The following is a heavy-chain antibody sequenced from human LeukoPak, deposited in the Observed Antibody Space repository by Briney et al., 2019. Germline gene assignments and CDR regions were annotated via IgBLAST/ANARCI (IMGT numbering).Heavy chain of an antibody. D-gene: IGHD3-3*01. CDR3: ARAGTIFGVVIPQRAFDI. Sequence: SETLSLTCTVSGGSISSSSYYWGWIRQPPGKGLEWIGSIYYSGSTYYNPSLKSRVTISVDTSKNQFSLKLSSVTAADTAVYYCARAGTIFGVVIPQRAFDIWGHGTMVTVSS. CDR1: GGSISSSSYY. J-gene: IGHJ3*02. V-gene: IGHV4-39*01. CDR2: IYYSGST.